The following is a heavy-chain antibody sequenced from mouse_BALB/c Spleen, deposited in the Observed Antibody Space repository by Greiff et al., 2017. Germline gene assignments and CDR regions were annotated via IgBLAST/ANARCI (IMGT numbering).Heavy chain of an antibody. Sequence: QVQLQQSGAELVRPGTSVKVSCKASGYAFTNYLIEWVKQRPGQGLEWIGVINPGSGGTNYNEKFKGKATLTADKSSSTAYMQLSSLTSDDSAVYFCARVTGKGAWFAYWGQGTLVTVSA. CDR2: INPGSGGT. CDR1: GYAFTNYL. J-gene: IGHJ3*01. V-gene: IGHV1-54*01. D-gene: IGHD4-1*01. CDR3: ARVTGKGAWFAY.